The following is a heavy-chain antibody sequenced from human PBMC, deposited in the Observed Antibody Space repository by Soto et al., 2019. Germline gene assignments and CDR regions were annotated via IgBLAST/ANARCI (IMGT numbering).Heavy chain of an antibody. CDR1: GLTFSSYS. CDR3: ARPPNYYDSRGYYGY. V-gene: IGHV3-33*08. D-gene: IGHD3-22*01. J-gene: IGHJ4*02. Sequence: PGGSLRLSCAASGLTFSSYSMNWVRQAPGKGLEWVAVIWYDGSNKYYADSVKGRFTISRDNSKNSLYLQMNSLRAEDTAVYYCARPPNYYDSRGYYGYWGQGTLVTVSS. CDR2: IWYDGSNK.